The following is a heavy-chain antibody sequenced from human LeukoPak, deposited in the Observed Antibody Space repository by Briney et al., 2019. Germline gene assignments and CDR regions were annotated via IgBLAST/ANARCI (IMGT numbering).Heavy chain of an antibody. J-gene: IGHJ4*02. CDR3: ASHLDDSRSPDQEDYDH. CDR1: GGSFRSSRYY. V-gene: IGHV4-39*02. D-gene: IGHD6-6*01. Sequence: SETLSLTCAVSGGSFRSSRYYWRWIRQPPGEVLEWIGTMSYSGTTHYNPSLKSRVTISVDTSKNDISMKLRTVTAADTAVYYCASHLDDSRSPDQEDYDHWGQGTLVTVSS. CDR2: MSYSGTT.